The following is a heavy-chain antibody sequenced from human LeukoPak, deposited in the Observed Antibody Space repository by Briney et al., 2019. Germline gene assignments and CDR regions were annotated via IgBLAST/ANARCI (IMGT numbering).Heavy chain of an antibody. D-gene: IGHD6-19*01. CDR3: ASGGIAVADFDY. CDR1: GGSISSYY. CDR2: IYYSGST. Sequence: SETLSLTCTVSGGSISSYYWSWIRQPPGKGLEWIGYIYYSGSTNYNPSLKSRVTISVDTSKNQFSLKLSSVTAADTAVYYCASGGIAVADFDYWGQGTLVTVSS. J-gene: IGHJ4*02. V-gene: IGHV4-59*01.